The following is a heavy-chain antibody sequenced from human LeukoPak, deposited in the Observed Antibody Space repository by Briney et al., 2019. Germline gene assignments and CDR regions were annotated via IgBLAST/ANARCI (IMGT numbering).Heavy chain of an antibody. D-gene: IGHD2-2*01. J-gene: IGHJ4*02. CDR2: IYHSGCT. CDR1: GGSISSGGYS. Sequence: SQTLSLTCAVSGGSISSGGYSWSWFRQPPGKNLEWIGYIYHSGCTYYSPSLKSRATMSIDRSKNQFSLKLTSVTTADTAVYYCASSIPAATNYYFNYWGQGTLVTVSS. V-gene: IGHV4-30-2*01. CDR3: ASSIPAATNYYFNY.